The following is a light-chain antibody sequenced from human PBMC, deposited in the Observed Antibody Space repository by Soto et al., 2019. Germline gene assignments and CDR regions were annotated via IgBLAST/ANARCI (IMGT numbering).Light chain of an antibody. V-gene: IGKV3D-15*01. CDR3: KQYKEWPPFT. CDR1: QSVSSY. J-gene: IGKJ5*01. CDR2: GAS. Sequence: EIVLTQSPATLSLSPGERATLSCRASQSVSSYLAWYQQKPGQAPRLLIYGASTRATGIPARFSGSGSGTEFTLSISSLQSEDFAVYYCKQYKEWPPFTFGQGTRLEIK.